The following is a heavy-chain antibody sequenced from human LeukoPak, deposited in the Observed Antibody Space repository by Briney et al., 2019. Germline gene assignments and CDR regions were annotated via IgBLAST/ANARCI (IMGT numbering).Heavy chain of an antibody. D-gene: IGHD3-3*01. CDR2: IYYSGST. V-gene: IGHV4-39*07. Sequence: SETLSLTCTVSGGSISSSSYYWGWIRQPPGKGLEWIGSIYYSGSTYYNPSLKSRVTISVDRSKNQFSLKLSSVTAADTAVYYCARTSFPLLEWTTSIPFDVWGQGTPVIVSS. CDR1: GGSISSSSYY. CDR3: ARTSFPLLEWTTSIPFDV. J-gene: IGHJ3*01.